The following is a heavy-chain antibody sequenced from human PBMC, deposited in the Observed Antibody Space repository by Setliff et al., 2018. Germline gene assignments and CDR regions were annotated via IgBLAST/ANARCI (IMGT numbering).Heavy chain of an antibody. Sequence: SETLSLTCTVSGFSINSGTHFWGWIRQPPGKGLEWIGRIHYSGTTYYNPSLKSPVTISIDTSKNQFSLKLSSVTAADTAVYYCAREHQLGNAFDIWGQGTMVTVSS. CDR1: GFSINSGTHF. J-gene: IGHJ3*02. CDR2: IHYSGTT. V-gene: IGHV4-39*07. D-gene: IGHD7-27*01. CDR3: AREHQLGNAFDI.